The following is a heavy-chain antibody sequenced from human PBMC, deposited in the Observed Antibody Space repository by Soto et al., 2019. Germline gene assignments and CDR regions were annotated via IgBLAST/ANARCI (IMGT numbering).Heavy chain of an antibody. J-gene: IGHJ6*03. D-gene: IGHD3-3*01. V-gene: IGHV1-18*01. CDR1: GYTFTSYG. CDR2: ISAYNGNT. Sequence: ASVKVSCKASGYTFTSYGISWVRQAPGQGLEWMGWISAYNGNTNYAQKLQGRVTMTTDTSTSTDYMELRSLRSDDTAVYYCARIRMYYDFWSGSNYYYYMDVWGKGTTVTVSS. CDR3: ARIRMYYDFWSGSNYYYYMDV.